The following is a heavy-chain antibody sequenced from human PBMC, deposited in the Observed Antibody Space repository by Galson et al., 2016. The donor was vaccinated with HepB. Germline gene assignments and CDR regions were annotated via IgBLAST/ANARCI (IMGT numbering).Heavy chain of an antibody. J-gene: IGHJ4*02. CDR2: VSRDGNKR. Sequence: SLRLSCATSGFTFSGYAMHWVRQAPGKGLEWVAAVSRDGNKRYYADSMNGRFTISRDNSKSTLDLLISSLRLEDTAVYYCVRVGGVLRYFDWLRNWGQGTLVTVSS. CDR1: GFTFSGYA. D-gene: IGHD3-9*01. CDR3: VRVGGVLRYFDWLRN. V-gene: IGHV3-30*04.